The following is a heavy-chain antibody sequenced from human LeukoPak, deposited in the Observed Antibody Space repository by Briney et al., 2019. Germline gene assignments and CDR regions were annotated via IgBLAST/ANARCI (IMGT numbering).Heavy chain of an antibody. D-gene: IGHD3-22*01. J-gene: IGHJ3*02. Sequence: ASVKVSCKASGYTFTSYAMNWVRQAPGQGLEWMGWINTNTENPTYAQGFTGRFVFSLDTPVSTAYLQISSLKTEDTAVYYCARRQAGWDTYFYDSSGYVPLGAFDIWGQGTMITVSS. CDR1: GYTFTSYA. V-gene: IGHV7-4-1*02. CDR2: INTNTENP. CDR3: ARRQAGWDTYFYDSSGYVPLGAFDI.